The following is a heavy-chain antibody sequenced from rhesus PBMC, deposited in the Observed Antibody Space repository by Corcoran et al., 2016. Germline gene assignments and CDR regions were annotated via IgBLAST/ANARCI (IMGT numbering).Heavy chain of an antibody. D-gene: IGHD5-36*01. CDR3: TRGAYSYGYLGDAFDF. CDR1: GYTFTNYY. Sequence: QVQLVQSGAEVKKPGASVKLSCKASGYTFTNYYISWVRQAPGQVLEWMGWINPNNAKTGYAQKFQGRVTMTRDTSTSTAYMELSSLRSEDTAVYYCTRGAYSYGYLGDAFDFWGQGLRVTVSS. CDR2: INPNNAKT. V-gene: IGHV1S9*01. J-gene: IGHJ3*01.